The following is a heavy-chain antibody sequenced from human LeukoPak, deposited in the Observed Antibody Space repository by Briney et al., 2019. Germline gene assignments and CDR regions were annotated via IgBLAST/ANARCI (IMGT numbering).Heavy chain of an antibody. CDR2: VFHSGTT. J-gene: IGHJ3*02. CDR3: ARRMATVTDAFDI. D-gene: IGHD5-24*01. CDR1: GDSLTSHF. Sequence: SETLSLTCNVSGDSLTSHFWSWIRQTPGKGLEWIGYVFHSGTTNYSPSLKSRVTISLDTSKKQFHLRLASVTAADPAVYYCARRMATVTDAFDIWGRGTMVSVSS. V-gene: IGHV4-59*08.